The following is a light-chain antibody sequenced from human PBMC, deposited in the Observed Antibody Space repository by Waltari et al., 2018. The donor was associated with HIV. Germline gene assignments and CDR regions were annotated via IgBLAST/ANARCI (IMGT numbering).Light chain of an antibody. CDR2: AAS. Sequence: DIQMTQSPSSLSASVGDRVTITCRASQSISNYLNWYQQKPGKAPKVLIYAASSLQSGVPSRFSGSGSGTDFILTINSLQPEDFATYSCQQSYTTPWTFGQGTKVEIK. V-gene: IGKV1-39*01. J-gene: IGKJ1*01. CDR3: QQSYTTPWT. CDR1: QSISNY.